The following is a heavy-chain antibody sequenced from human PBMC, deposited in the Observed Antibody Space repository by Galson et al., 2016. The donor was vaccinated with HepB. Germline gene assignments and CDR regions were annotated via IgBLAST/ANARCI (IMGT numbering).Heavy chain of an antibody. J-gene: IGHJ4*02. V-gene: IGHV1-69*13. CDR2: VIPIFDKS. Sequence: SVTVSCKASGGTFSTRTISWVRKAPGQGLAWMGGVIPIFDKSNYAQKFQGRVTISADESTSTAYMELSSQTSDDTALYYCTRDGEGIGRYFDDWGQGTLVTVSS. D-gene: IGHD1-26*01. CDR1: GGTFSTRT. CDR3: TRDGEGIGRYFDD.